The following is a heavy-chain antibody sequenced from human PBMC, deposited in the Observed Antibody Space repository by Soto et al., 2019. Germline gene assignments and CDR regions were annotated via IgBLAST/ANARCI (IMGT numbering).Heavy chain of an antibody. D-gene: IGHD6-13*01. CDR1: GASISTTNW. CDR2: IYSSGST. V-gene: IGHV4-4*02. Sequence: QVQLQESGPGLVKPSGTLSLTCAVSGASISTTNWWSWVRQPPGMGLEWVGEIYSSGSTNYNPSLKSRITISLDKSKNEVSLTLNTVTAADTAVYYCARGGASNWLRIFHQWGQGTLVSVSS. CDR3: ARGGASNWLRIFHQ. J-gene: IGHJ1*01.